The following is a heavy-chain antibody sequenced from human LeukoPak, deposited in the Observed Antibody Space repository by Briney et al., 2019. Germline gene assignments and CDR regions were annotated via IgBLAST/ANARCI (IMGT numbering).Heavy chain of an antibody. V-gene: IGHV4-4*07. CDR3: ARDRRRSSSDGWFDP. Sequence: SETLSLTCTVSGGSISSYYWSWIRQPAGKGLEWIGRIYTSGGTNYNPSLKSRVTMSVDTSKNQFSLKLSSVTAADTAVYYCARDRRRSSSDGWFDPWGQGTLVTVSS. D-gene: IGHD6-6*01. CDR1: GGSISSYY. J-gene: IGHJ5*02. CDR2: IYTSGGT.